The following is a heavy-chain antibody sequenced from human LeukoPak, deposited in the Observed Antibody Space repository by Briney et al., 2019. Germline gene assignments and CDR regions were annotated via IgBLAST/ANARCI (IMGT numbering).Heavy chain of an antibody. CDR1: GGTFSSYA. CDR3: ARVRRYCSGGSCYDFDY. Sequence: SSVKVSCKASGGTFSSYAISWVRQAPGQGLEWMGGIIPIFGTANYAQKFQGRVTITADESTSTAYMELSSLRSEDTAVYYCARVRRYCSGGSCYDFDYWGQGTLVTVSS. V-gene: IGHV1-69*01. D-gene: IGHD2-15*01. CDR2: IIPIFGTA. J-gene: IGHJ4*02.